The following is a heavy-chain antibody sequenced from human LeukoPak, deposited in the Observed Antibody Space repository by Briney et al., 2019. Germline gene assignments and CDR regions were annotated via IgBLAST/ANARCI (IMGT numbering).Heavy chain of an antibody. CDR2: ISSSSSYI. CDR1: GFTFSSYS. V-gene: IGHV3-21*01. J-gene: IGHJ4*02. D-gene: IGHD1-26*01. Sequence: GGSLRLSCAASGFTFSSYSMIWVRQAPGRGLEWVSSISSSSSYIYYVDSAKGRFTTSRDNVENSLYLQMNSLRAEDTAVYYCARAKVGARDYFDYWGQGTLVTVSS. CDR3: ARAKVGARDYFDY.